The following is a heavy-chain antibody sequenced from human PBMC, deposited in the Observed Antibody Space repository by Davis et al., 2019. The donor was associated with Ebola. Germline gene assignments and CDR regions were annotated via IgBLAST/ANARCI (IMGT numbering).Heavy chain of an antibody. Sequence: ASVKVSCKASGYTFTSYGISWVRQAPGQGLEWMGWINAGNGNTKYSQKFQGRVTITRDTSASTAYMELSSLRSEDTAVYYCARDNEDIVVVVAATWSAFDIWGQGTMVTVSS. CDR3: ARDNEDIVVVVAATWSAFDI. CDR1: GYTFTSYG. D-gene: IGHD2-15*01. V-gene: IGHV1-3*01. CDR2: INAGNGNT. J-gene: IGHJ3*02.